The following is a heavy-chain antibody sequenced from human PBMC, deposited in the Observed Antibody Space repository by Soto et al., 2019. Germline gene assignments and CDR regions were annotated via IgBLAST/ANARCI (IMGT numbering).Heavy chain of an antibody. D-gene: IGHD2-2*02. CDR3: ARGLGYCSSTSCYIWFDY. Sequence: EVQLLESGGGLVQPGGSLRLSCAASGFTFSTYAMSWVRQAPGKGLEWVSAISGSGGSTYYADSVKGRFTISRDNSKNTLFLQMNSRRAEDTAVHYCARGLGYCSSTSCYIWFDYWGQGTLVTVSS. V-gene: IGHV3-23*01. J-gene: IGHJ4*02. CDR1: GFTFSTYA. CDR2: ISGSGGST.